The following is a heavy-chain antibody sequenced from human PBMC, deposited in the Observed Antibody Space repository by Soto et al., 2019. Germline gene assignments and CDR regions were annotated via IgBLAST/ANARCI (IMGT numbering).Heavy chain of an antibody. CDR3: AHRRLHNGDWYRGIFDY. V-gene: IGHV2-5*02. J-gene: IGHJ4*02. CDR1: GFSLSTSGVG. CDR2: IYWDDDK. D-gene: IGHD2-21*02. Sequence: QIALKESGPTRVKPTQTLTLTCTFSGFSLSTSGVGVGWIRQPPGKALECLALIYWDDDKRYSPSLKSRLTITKDTSKNQVVLTMTNMDPVDTATYYCAHRRLHNGDWYRGIFDYWGQGTLVTVSS.